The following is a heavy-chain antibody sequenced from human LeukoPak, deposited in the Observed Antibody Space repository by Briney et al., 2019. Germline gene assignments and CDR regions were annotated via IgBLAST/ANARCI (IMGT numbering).Heavy chain of an antibody. CDR2: INHSGST. D-gene: IGHD6-13*01. CDR1: GGSFSGYY. V-gene: IGHV4-34*01. J-gene: IGHJ6*03. CDR3: AREPRYLVRYSSPDYYYYMDV. Sequence: SETLSLTCAVYGGSFSGYYWSWIRQPPGKGLEWIGEINHSGSTNYNPSLKSRVTISVDTSKNQFSLKLSSVTAADTAVYYCAREPRYLVRYSSPDYYYYMDVWGKGTTVTVSS.